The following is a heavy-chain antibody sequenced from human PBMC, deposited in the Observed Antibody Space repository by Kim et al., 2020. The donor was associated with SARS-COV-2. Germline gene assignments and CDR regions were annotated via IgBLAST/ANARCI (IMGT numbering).Heavy chain of an antibody. CDR2: TYYRSKWYN. Sequence: SQTLSLTCAISGDSVSSNSAAWNWIRQSPSRGLEWLGRTYYRSKWYNDYAVSVKSRITINPDTSKNQFSLQLNSVTPEDTAVYYCARAETNYYDSSGYHWYYFYYWGQGTLVTVSS. CDR1: GDSVSSNSAA. V-gene: IGHV6-1*01. CDR3: ARAETNYYDSSGYHWYYFYY. J-gene: IGHJ4*02. D-gene: IGHD3-22*01.